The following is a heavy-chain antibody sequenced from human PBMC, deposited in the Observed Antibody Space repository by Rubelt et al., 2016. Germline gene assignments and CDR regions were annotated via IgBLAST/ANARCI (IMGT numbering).Heavy chain of an antibody. Sequence: QVQLVQSGAEVKKPGASVKVSCKVSGYTLTELSMHWVRQAPGKGLEWMGGFDTEDGETIYAQKFQGRVTMTEDTATDTAYMELSSLRSEDTAVYYCAIRQPDYGDLDFDYWGQGTLVTVSS. CDR1: GYTLTELS. D-gene: IGHD4-17*01. CDR3: AIRQPDYGDLDFDY. CDR2: FDTEDGET. V-gene: IGHV1-24*01. J-gene: IGHJ4*02.